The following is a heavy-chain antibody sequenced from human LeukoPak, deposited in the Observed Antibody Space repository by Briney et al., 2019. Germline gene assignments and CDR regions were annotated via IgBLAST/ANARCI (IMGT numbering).Heavy chain of an antibody. V-gene: IGHV3-11*04. Sequence: PGGSLRLSCAASGFTFSDYYMSWIRQAPGKGLEWVSYIGSSGSTIYYADSVKGRFTISRDNAKNSLYLQMNSLRAEDTAVYYCARDSGEYYDFWSGYYGYWGQGTLVTVSS. J-gene: IGHJ4*02. CDR3: ARDSGEYYDFWSGYYGY. D-gene: IGHD3-3*01. CDR1: GFTFSDYY. CDR2: IGSSGSTI.